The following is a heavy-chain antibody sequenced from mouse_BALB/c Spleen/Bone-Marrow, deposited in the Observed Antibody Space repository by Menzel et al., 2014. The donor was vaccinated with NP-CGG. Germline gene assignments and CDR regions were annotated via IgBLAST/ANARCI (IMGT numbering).Heavy chain of an antibody. CDR1: GISITTGNYR. J-gene: IGHJ2*01. CDR2: IYYSGTI. V-gene: IGHV3-5*02. CDR3: ARELYYFDY. Sequence: EVQLVESGPGLVKPSQTVSLTCTVTGISITTGNYRWSWTRQFPGNKLEWIGYIYYSGTITYNPSLTSRTTITRDTSXNQFFLEMNSLTAEDTATYYCARELYYFDYWGQGTTLTVSS.